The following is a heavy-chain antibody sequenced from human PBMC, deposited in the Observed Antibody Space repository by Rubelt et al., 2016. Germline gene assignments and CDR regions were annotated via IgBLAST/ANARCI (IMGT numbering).Heavy chain of an antibody. CDR1: GGSFSGYY. J-gene: IGHJ4*02. CDR3: VRTGRVGRVVDY. CDR2: INHSGST. Sequence: QVQLQQWGAGLLKPSETLSLTCAVYGGSFSGYYWSWIRQPPGKGLEWIGEINHSGSTNYNPPLKSRVTISVDTSKNQFSLKVSSVTAADTAVYYCVRTGRVGRVVDYWGQGTLVTVSS. D-gene: IGHD1-26*01. V-gene: IGHV4-34*01.